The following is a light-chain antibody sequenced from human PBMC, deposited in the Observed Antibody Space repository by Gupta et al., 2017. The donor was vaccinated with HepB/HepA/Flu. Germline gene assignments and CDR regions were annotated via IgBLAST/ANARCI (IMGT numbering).Light chain of an antibody. Sequence: DIQITSCPSYVCGSVGDRDTIAWRAMQDISRWLAWYQQKPGKPPKLLIYTASRVKSGVPSRFSGSGSGTDFTLTVCSLQPEDFASYSCQHRNSFPRSFGRRTKVEIK. CDR2: TAS. CDR3: QHRNSFPRS. V-gene: IGKV1-12*01. J-gene: IGKJ1*01. CDR1: QDISRW.